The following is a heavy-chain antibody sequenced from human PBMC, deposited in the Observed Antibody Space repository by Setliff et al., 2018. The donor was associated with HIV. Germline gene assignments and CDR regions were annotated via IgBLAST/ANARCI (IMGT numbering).Heavy chain of an antibody. CDR2: IYYSGST. Sequence: PPETLSLTCTVSGGSISSYSWSWIRQPPGKGLEWIGYIYYSGSTNYNPSLKSRVTKAVDTSKNQFSLKLSSVTAADTAVYYCARMDNYDSSGLGAFDIWGQGTMVTVSS. CDR3: ARMDNYDSSGLGAFDI. D-gene: IGHD3-22*01. V-gene: IGHV4-59*01. J-gene: IGHJ3*02. CDR1: GGSISSYS.